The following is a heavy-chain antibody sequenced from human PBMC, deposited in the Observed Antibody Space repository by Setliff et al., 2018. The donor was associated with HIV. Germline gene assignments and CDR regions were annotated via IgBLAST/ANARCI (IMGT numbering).Heavy chain of an antibody. J-gene: IGHJ6*03. CDR3: ARVGEGYSGDMDV. D-gene: IGHD5-12*01. CDR2: IGYNGDT. V-gene: IGHV4-59*08. Sequence: SETLSLTCTVSGGSISSHCWSWIRQSPGKGLEWIGYIGYNGDTSYNPSLKSRVTISVDTSKNQFSLKLSSVTAADTAVYYCARVGEGYSGDMDVWGKGTTVTVSS. CDR1: GGSISSHC.